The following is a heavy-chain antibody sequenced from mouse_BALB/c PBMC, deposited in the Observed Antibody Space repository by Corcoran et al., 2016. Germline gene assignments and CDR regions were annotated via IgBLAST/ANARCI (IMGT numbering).Heavy chain of an antibody. J-gene: IGHJ4*01. Sequence: EVQRQQSGPELVKPGASVKMSCKASGYTFTSYVMHWVKQKPGQGLEWIGYINPYNDGTKYNEKFKGKATLTSDKSSSTAYMELSSLTSEDSAVYYCARSSYYYAMDYWGQGTSVTVSS. V-gene: IGHV1S136*01. CDR3: ARSSYYYAMDY. CDR1: GYTFTSYV. CDR2: INPYNDGT.